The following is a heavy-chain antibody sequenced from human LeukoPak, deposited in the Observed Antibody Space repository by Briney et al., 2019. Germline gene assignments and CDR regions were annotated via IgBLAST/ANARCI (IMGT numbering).Heavy chain of an antibody. V-gene: IGHV4-39*07. Sequence: SETLSLTCTVSGGSISSSSYYWGWIRQPPGKGLEWIGSIYYSGSTYYNPSLKSRVTISVDRSKNQFSLKLSSVTAADTAVYYCARTRYYDSSGSIYMDVWGKGTTVTVSS. CDR3: ARTRYYDSSGSIYMDV. D-gene: IGHD3-22*01. CDR1: GGSISSSSYY. J-gene: IGHJ6*03. CDR2: IYYSGST.